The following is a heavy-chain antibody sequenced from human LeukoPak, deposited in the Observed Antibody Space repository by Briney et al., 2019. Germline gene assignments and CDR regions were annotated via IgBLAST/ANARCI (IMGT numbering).Heavy chain of an antibody. CDR1: GFTFSSYA. J-gene: IGHJ4*02. D-gene: IGHD2-2*01. CDR2: ISYDGSNK. Sequence: PGGSLRLSYAASGFTFSSYAMHWVRQAPGKGLEWVAVISYDGSNKYYADSVKGRFTISRDNSKNTLYLQMNSLRAEDTAVYYCARDSCSSTSCYSYYFDYWGQGTLVTVSS. V-gene: IGHV3-30-3*01. CDR3: ARDSCSSTSCYSYYFDY.